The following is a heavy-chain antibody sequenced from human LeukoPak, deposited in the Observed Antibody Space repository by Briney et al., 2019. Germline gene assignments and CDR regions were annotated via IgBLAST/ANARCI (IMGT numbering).Heavy chain of an antibody. J-gene: IGHJ3*02. V-gene: IGHV3-23*01. Sequence: GGSLRLFCAASGFTFDTYAMSWVRQAPRKGLEWVSTIGNTETYYPDPVKGRFTIPIDNRQNTVYLQMSSLRAEETAVYFCAEDAIRGSSIYDAFDIWGRGARVTVSS. CDR1: GFTFDTYA. D-gene: IGHD3-16*01. CDR3: AEDAIRGSSIYDAFDI. CDR2: IGNTET.